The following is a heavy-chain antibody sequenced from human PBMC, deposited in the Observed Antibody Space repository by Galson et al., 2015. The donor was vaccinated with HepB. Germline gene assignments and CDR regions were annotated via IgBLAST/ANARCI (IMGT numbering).Heavy chain of an antibody. CDR3: AHKNSGGSWSTFVP. Sequence: PALVKPTQTLTLTCTFSGFSLRTSGVGVGWIRQPPGKALEWLALIYWDDDKRYSPSLKSRLTITKDTSKNQVVLTMTNMDPVGTATYYCAHKNSGGSWSTFVPWGQGTLVTVSS. CDR1: GFSLRTSGVG. V-gene: IGHV2-5*02. J-gene: IGHJ5*02. D-gene: IGHD2-15*01. CDR2: IYWDDDK.